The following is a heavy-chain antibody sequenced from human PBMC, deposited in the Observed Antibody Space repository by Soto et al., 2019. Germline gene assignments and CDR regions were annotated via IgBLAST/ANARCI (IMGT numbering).Heavy chain of an antibody. V-gene: IGHV4-30-4*02. D-gene: IGHD3-22*01. CDR1: GGSISSGDYY. J-gene: IGHJ4*02. CDR2: IYFSEST. CDR3: ASSYYYDSSGYYLFDY. Sequence: PSETLSLTCNVSGGSISSGDYYWSWIRQPPGKGLEWIGYIYFSESTSYNPSLKSRVTISGDKSKNQFSLRLTSVTAADTAMYYCASSYYYDSSGYYLFDYWGQGTLVTVS.